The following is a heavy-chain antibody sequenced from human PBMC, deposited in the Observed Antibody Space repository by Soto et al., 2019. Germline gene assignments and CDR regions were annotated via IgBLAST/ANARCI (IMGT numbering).Heavy chain of an antibody. D-gene: IGHD5-18*01. CDR2: IYYSGST. CDR3: SGYSYGGRHFDY. CDR1: GGSISSGDYY. Sequence: PSETLSLTCTVSGGSISSGDYYWSWIRQPPGKGLEWIGYIYYSGSTYYNPSLKSRVTISVDTSKNQFSLKLSSVTAADTAVYYCSGYSYGGRHFDYWGQGTLVTVSS. J-gene: IGHJ4*02. V-gene: IGHV4-30-4*01.